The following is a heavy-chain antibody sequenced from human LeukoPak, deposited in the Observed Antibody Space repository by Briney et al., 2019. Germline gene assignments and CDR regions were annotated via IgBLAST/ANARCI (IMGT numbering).Heavy chain of an antibody. D-gene: IGHD4-11*01. CDR3: ARDNSNYGFGYYYYMDV. V-gene: IGHV3-23*01. CDR1: GFTFSSYA. J-gene: IGHJ6*03. CDR2: ISASGGST. Sequence: GGSLRLSCAASGFTFSSYAMSWVRQAPGKGLEWVSGISASGGSTYYADSVKGRFTISRDNSKNTLYLQMNSLRAEDTAVYYCARDNSNYGFGYYYYMDVWGKGTTVTV.